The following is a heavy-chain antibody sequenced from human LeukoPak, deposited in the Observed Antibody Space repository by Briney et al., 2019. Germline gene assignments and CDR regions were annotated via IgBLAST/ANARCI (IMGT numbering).Heavy chain of an antibody. CDR1: GSSISSYY. Sequence: TSETLSLTCTVSGSSISSYYWSWIRQPPGKGLEWIGYIYYSGSTNYNPSLKSRVTISVDTSKNQFSLKLSSVTAADTAVYYCARGGYVGYSSFGWNDDDAFDIWGQGTMVTVSS. V-gene: IGHV4-59*01. J-gene: IGHJ3*02. D-gene: IGHD6-13*01. CDR2: IYYSGST. CDR3: ARGGYVGYSSFGWNDDDAFDI.